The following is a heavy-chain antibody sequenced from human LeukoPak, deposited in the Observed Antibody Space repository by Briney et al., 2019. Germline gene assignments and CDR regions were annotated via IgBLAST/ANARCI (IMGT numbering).Heavy chain of an antibody. CDR1: GGSISSGGYS. CDR3: ARGRGDCSSTSCSRPHNWFDP. Sequence: RTSETLSLTCTVSGGSISSGGYSWSWIRQTQGKGLEWIGSVYHSGSTDYNSSLKSRITMSVDKSKNQFSLKLSSVTAADTAVYYCARGRGDCSSTSCSRPHNWFDPWGQGTLVTVSS. CDR2: VYHSGST. V-gene: IGHV4-30-2*01. D-gene: IGHD2-2*01. J-gene: IGHJ5*02.